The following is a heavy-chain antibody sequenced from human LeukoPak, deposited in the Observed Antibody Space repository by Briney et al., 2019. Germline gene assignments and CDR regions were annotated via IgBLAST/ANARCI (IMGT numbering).Heavy chain of an antibody. V-gene: IGHV3-74*01. Sequence: GGSLRLSCAASGFTLSSYWMHWVRQAPGKGLVWVSRINSDGSSTSNADSVKGRFTISRDNAKNTLYLQMDSLRAEDTAVYYCARGFVATYYYGMDVWGQGTTVTVPS. D-gene: IGHD2-21*01. J-gene: IGHJ6*02. CDR1: GFTLSSYW. CDR2: INSDGSST. CDR3: ARGFVATYYYGMDV.